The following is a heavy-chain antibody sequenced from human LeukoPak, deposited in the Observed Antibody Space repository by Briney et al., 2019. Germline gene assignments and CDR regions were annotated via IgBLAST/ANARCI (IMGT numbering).Heavy chain of an antibody. CDR3: AKKSLWSGPFDY. CDR1: GFTFSTYN. CDR2: ISSSSSYI. Sequence: GGSLRLSCAASGFTFSTYNMNWVRQAPGKGLEWVSFISSSSSYIYYADSVKGRFTLSRDNSKNTLFLQMNSLRAEDTAVYFCAKKSLWSGPFDYWGQGTLVTVFS. J-gene: IGHJ4*02. V-gene: IGHV3-21*04. D-gene: IGHD3-3*01.